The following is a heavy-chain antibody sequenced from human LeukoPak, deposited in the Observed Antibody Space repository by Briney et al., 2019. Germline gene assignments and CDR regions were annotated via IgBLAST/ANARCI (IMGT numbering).Heavy chain of an antibody. J-gene: IGHJ6*03. D-gene: IGHD3-3*01. CDR2: INAGNGNT. CDR1: GYTFTSYA. Sequence: VASVKVSCNASGYTFTSYAMHWVRQAPGQRLEWMGWINAGNGNTKYSQKFQGRVTITRDTSASTAYMELSSLRSEDTAVYYCAHGVRERGTIFGVVILNYYMDVWGKGTTVTVSS. CDR3: AHGVRERGTIFGVVILNYYMDV. V-gene: IGHV1-3*01.